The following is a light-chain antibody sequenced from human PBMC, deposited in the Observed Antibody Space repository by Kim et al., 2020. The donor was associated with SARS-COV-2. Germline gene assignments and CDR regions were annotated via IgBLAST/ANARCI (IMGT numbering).Light chain of an antibody. CDR1: NIGSKS. Sequence: SYELTQPPSVSVAPGKTARITCGGNNIGSKSVHWYQQKPGQAPVLVIYYDSDRPSGIPERFSGSNSGNTATLTISRVEAGDEADYYCQVWDSSSDHWVFGGLTKLTVL. J-gene: IGLJ3*02. V-gene: IGLV3-21*04. CDR3: QVWDSSSDHWV. CDR2: YDS.